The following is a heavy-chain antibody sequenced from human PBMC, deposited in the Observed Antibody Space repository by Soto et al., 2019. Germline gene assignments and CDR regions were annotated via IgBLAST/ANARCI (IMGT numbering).Heavy chain of an antibody. CDR3: AAELYSGGSCCSFDI. CDR1: GFAFSNSA. J-gene: IGHJ3*02. V-gene: IGHV1-58*01. Sequence: QMQVVQSGPEVKQPGTSVKVSCKTSGFAFSNSAVQWVRQARGQRLEWMGWTVVGSGSTNYEQRFQERVTITRDMSTSTVHMELSSLRSEDTAVYYCAAELYSGGSCCSFDIWGQGTMVTVSS. CDR2: TVVGSGST. D-gene: IGHD2-15*01.